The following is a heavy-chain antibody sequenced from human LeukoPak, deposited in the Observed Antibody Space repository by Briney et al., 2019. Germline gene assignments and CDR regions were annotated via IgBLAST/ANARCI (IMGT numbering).Heavy chain of an antibody. V-gene: IGHV4-31*03. Sequence: SETLSLTCTVSGGSISSGGYYWSWIRQHPGKGLEWIGYIYYSGSTYYNPSLKSRVTISVDTSKNQFSLKLSSVTAADTAVYYCAREAPRYYDILTGYYAGQNFDYWGQGTLVTVSS. CDR2: IYYSGST. J-gene: IGHJ4*02. D-gene: IGHD3-9*01. CDR1: GGSISSGGYY. CDR3: AREAPRYYDILTGYYAGQNFDY.